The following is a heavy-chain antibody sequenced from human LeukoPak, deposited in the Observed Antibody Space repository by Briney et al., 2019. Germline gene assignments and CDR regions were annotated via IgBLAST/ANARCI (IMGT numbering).Heavy chain of an antibody. CDR3: ARDLAVAGKGSGDY. CDR2: ISSSGSTI. CDR1: GFTFSSYE. V-gene: IGHV3-48*03. D-gene: IGHD6-19*01. Sequence: GGSLRLSCAASGFTFSSYEMNWVRQAPGKGLEWVSYISSSGSTIYYADSVKGRFTISRDNAKNSLYLQMNSLRAEDTAVYYWARDLAVAGKGSGDYWGQGTLVTVSS. J-gene: IGHJ4*02.